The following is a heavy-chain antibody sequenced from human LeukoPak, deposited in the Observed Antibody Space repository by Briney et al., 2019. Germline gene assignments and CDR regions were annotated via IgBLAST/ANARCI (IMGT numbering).Heavy chain of an antibody. Sequence: GGALRLSCVGSGFSFRSYLLSWVRQAPGKGLEWVASMDGDGTVQYYVDSVKGRFTISRDNAKSSLYLQMNSLRAEDTAVYFCGRDFPPHASDIWGQGSMVTVSS. CDR3: GRDFPPHASDI. CDR1: GFSFRSYL. J-gene: IGHJ3*02. V-gene: IGHV3-7*01. CDR2: MDGDGTVQ.